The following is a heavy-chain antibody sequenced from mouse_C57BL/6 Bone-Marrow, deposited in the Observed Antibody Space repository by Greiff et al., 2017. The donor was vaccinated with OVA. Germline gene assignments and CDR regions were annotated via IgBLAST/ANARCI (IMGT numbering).Heavy chain of an antibody. Sequence: EVMLVESGEGLVKPGGSLKLSCAASGFTFSSYAMSWVRQTPEKRLEWVAYISSGGDYIYYADTVKGRFTISRDNARNTLYLQMSSLKSEDTAMYYCTREGIYYGYHWYFDVWGTGTTVTVSS. D-gene: IGHD2-2*01. J-gene: IGHJ1*03. CDR3: TREGIYYGYHWYFDV. CDR2: ISSGGDYI. V-gene: IGHV5-9-1*02. CDR1: GFTFSSYA.